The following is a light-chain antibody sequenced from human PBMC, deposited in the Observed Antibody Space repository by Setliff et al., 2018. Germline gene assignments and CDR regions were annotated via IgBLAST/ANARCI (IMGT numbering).Light chain of an antibody. Sequence: SVLTQPPSVSGAPGQRVTISCTGSSSNIGAGYAVYWYQQIPGTAPKLLIYGNNNRPSGVPDRFSGSKSGTSASLAITGLQAEDEADYYCQSNDISLSGYVSGTGTKVTVL. CDR2: GNN. V-gene: IGLV1-40*01. J-gene: IGLJ1*01. CDR3: QSNDISLSGYV. CDR1: SSNIGAGYA.